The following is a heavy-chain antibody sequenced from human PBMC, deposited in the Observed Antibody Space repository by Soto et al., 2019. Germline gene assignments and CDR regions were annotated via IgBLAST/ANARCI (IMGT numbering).Heavy chain of an antibody. V-gene: IGHV2-5*02. D-gene: IGHD1-26*01. CDR3: AHTVARGAYWETFDY. CDR2: TYRDDDN. CDR1: GFSLTTNGVG. J-gene: IGHJ4*02. Sequence: QITLKESGPTLVKPTQTLTLTCTVSGFSLTTNGVGVGWFRQPPGKALEWLALTYRDDDNRYRPSLQSRITVTGDNTKNQVVLTMTNMDPVDTATYYCAHTVARGAYWETFDYWGQGTLVTVSS.